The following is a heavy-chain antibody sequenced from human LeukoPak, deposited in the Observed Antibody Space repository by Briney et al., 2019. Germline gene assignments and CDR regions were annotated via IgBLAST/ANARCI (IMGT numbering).Heavy chain of an antibody. Sequence: GGSLRLSCAASGFTFSSYGMHWVRQAPGKGLEWVAFIQYDGSNKYYADSVKGRFTVSRDNSKSTVYLQMNDLRGEDTAVYYCTKAKGQSWLFSHYWGRGTLVTVSS. V-gene: IGHV3-30*02. D-gene: IGHD3-22*01. CDR1: GFTFSSYG. CDR3: TKAKGQSWLFSHY. J-gene: IGHJ4*02. CDR2: IQYDGSNK.